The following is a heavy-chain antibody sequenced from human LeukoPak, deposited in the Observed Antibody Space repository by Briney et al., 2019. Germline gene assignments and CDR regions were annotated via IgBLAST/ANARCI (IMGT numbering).Heavy chain of an antibody. CDR1: GGSISSGGYS. Sequence: SQTLSLTCAVSGGSISSGGYSWSWIRQPPGKGVEWIGYIYHSGSTYYNPSLKSRVTISVDRSKNQFSLKLSSVTAADTAVYYCARVGYSSGSDYWGQGTLVTVSS. V-gene: IGHV4-30-2*01. CDR3: ARVGYSSGSDY. J-gene: IGHJ4*02. D-gene: IGHD6-25*01. CDR2: IYHSGST.